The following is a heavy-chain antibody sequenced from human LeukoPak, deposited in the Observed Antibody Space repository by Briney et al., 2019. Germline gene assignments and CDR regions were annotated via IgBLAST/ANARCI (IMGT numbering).Heavy chain of an antibody. J-gene: IGHJ4*02. V-gene: IGHV3-73*01. D-gene: IGHD3-22*01. CDR3: ARPSSGFHF. CDR1: GFIFSDFA. CDR2: IRTKVDSYAT. Sequence: PGGSLKLSCAASGFIFSDFAMHWVRQASGKGLEWVGRIRTKVDSYATTYAASVEGRFTVSRDDSKNTAYLEMNSLKSEDTAVYYCARPSSGFHFWGQGTLVTVSS.